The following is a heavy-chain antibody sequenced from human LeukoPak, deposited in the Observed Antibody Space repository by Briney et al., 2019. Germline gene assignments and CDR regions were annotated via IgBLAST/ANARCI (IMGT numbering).Heavy chain of an antibody. CDR3: VRIPNTAGFPNWFDP. J-gene: IGHJ5*02. Sequence: NPGGSLRLSCAGSGFTFSTHTMNWVRQAPGRGLEWVSSIGANSDDVYYEDSVKGRFTISRDNAKNSLYLQMNSLRTEDTAVYYCVRIPNTAGFPNWFDPWGQGTLVTVSS. CDR2: IGANSDDV. V-gene: IGHV3-21*01. D-gene: IGHD2-2*02. CDR1: GFTFSTHT.